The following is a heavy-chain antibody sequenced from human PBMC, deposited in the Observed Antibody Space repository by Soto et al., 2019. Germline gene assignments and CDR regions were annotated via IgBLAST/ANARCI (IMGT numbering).Heavy chain of an antibody. J-gene: IGHJ5*02. CDR2: HYSGGST. D-gene: IGHD1-26*01. CDR3: ARHRHRRGTVGATSPLDP. V-gene: IGHV3-66*04. Sequence: DVQLVESGGGLVQPGGSLRLSCAISGFSVSSNYLSWVRQAPGKGLEWVSVHYSGGSTYYADSVQGRFTISRDKSNNTLDLQMRRVRAEDTAVYFCARHRHRRGTVGATSPLDPWGQGTQVTVSS. CDR1: GFSVSSNY.